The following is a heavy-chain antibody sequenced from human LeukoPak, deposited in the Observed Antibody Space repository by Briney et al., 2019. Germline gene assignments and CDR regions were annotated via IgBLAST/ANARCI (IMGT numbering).Heavy chain of an antibody. V-gene: IGHV4-34*01. Sequence: SETLSLTCAVYGGSFTESYWNWIRQAPRKGLEWIGEINQSGSTSYNPSLKSRVTISVDTSKNQFSLKLSNVTAADTAVYYCARGRRYYYDSSGYYPAHWGQGTLVTVSS. J-gene: IGHJ4*02. CDR1: GGSFTESY. CDR3: ARGRRYYYDSSGYYPAH. D-gene: IGHD3-22*01. CDR2: INQSGST.